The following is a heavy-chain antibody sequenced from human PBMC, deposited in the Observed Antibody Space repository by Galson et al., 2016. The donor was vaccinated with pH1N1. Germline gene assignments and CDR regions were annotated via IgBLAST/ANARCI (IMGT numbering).Heavy chain of an antibody. D-gene: IGHD6-13*01. CDR2: INQTGSVQ. Sequence: SLRLSCAASGFTFSNYWMSWVRQAPGEGLEWVANINQTGSVQYYVASVKGRFTIARDNAKNSLYLQMNSLTAEDTAVYYCARAIFAAAAGWGQGTLVTVSS. J-gene: IGHJ4*02. CDR1: GFTFSNYW. V-gene: IGHV3-7*03. CDR3: ARAIFAAAAG.